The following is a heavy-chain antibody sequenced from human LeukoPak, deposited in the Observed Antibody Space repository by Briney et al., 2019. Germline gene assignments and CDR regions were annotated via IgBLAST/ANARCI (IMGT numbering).Heavy chain of an antibody. J-gene: IGHJ4*02. CDR1: GFTFSSYA. CDR2: ISSSSSTI. Sequence: GGSLRLSCAASGFTFSSYAMSWVRQAPGKGLEWVSYISSSSSTIYYADSVKGRFTISRDNAKNSLYLQMNSLRAEDTAVYYCARDRPSYYYDSSGYGFDYWGQGTLVTVSS. D-gene: IGHD3-22*01. V-gene: IGHV3-48*04. CDR3: ARDRPSYYYDSSGYGFDY.